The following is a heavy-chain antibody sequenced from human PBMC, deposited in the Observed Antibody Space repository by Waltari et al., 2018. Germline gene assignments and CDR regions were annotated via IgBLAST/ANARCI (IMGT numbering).Heavy chain of an antibody. D-gene: IGHD1-26*01. Sequence: EVQLLESGGGLVQPGGSLRLSCAASGFTFSSYAMSWVRQAPGKGLEWVSAISGSGGSTYYADSVKGRFTISRDNSKNTLYLQMNSLRAEDTAVYYCAKDRRVGTTTLSYYYYGMDVWGQGTTVTVSS. V-gene: IGHV3-23*01. CDR3: AKDRRVGTTTLSYYYYGMDV. J-gene: IGHJ6*02. CDR2: ISGSGGST. CDR1: GFTFSSYA.